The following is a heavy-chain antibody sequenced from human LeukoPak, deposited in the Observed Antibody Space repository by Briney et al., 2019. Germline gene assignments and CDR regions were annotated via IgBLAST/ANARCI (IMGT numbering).Heavy chain of an antibody. CDR1: GFTFSSFE. V-gene: IGHV3-48*03. D-gene: IGHD6-6*01. CDR2: ISSSGSTT. Sequence: GGSLRLSCAAFGFTFSSFEMNWVRQAPGKGLEWVSYISSSGSTTYYADSVKGRFTISRDNAKNSLYLQMNSLRAEDTAVYYCARARPLSLYYYGMDVWGQGTTVTVS. CDR3: ARARPLSLYYYGMDV. J-gene: IGHJ6*02.